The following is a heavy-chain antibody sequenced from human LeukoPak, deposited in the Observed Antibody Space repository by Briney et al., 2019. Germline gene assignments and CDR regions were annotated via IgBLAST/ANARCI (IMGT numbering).Heavy chain of an antibody. CDR1: GFTFSSYW. CDR3: ATGGYTFTH. D-gene: IGHD5-18*01. J-gene: IGHJ4*02. V-gene: IGHV3-7*05. CDR2: IKQDGSEK. Sequence: GASLRLSCAASGFTFSSYWMSWVRQAPGKGLEWVANIKQDGSEKYYVDSVKGRFTISRDNAKNSLYLQMNSLRAEDTAVYFCATGGYTFTHWGQGTLVTVSS.